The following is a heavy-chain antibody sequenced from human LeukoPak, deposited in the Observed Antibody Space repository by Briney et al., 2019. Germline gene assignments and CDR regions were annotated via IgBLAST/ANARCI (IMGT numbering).Heavy chain of an antibody. Sequence: GGSLRLSCAASGVTFSTYTMNWVRQAPGKGLEWVSSITSRSVYIYYADSVRGRFTISRDNAKNSLYLQVNSLRAEDTAVYYCATSPGELEFDYWGQGTLVTVSS. CDR3: ATSPGELEFDY. D-gene: IGHD1-1*01. CDR2: ITSRSVYI. J-gene: IGHJ4*02. V-gene: IGHV3-21*01. CDR1: GVTFSTYT.